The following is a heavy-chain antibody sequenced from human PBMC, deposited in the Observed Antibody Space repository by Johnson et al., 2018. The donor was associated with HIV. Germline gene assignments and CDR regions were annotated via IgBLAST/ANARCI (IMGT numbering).Heavy chain of an antibody. V-gene: IGHV3-33*01. Sequence: VQLVESGGGVVQPGRSLRLSCAASGFTFSSYGMHWVRQAPGKGLEWVAVIWYDGSNKYYADSVKGRFTISRDNSKNTLYLQMNSLRAEDTAVYYCARRDDIRNGAFDIWGQGTMVTVSS. D-gene: IGHD3-22*01. J-gene: IGHJ3*02. CDR1: GFTFSSYG. CDR2: IWYDGSNK. CDR3: ARRDDIRNGAFDI.